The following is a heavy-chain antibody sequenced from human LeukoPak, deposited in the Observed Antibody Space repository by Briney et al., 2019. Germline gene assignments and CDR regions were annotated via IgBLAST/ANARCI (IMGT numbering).Heavy chain of an antibody. CDR1: GFTFSSYS. Sequence: GGSLRLSCAASGFTFSSYSINWARQAPGKGLEWVSSIDSSSSYIYYADSVKGRFTISRDNAKNSLFLQMNSLRVEDTAVYYRARPGITGTMGYGAFDIWGQGTRVTVSS. CDR2: IDSSSSYI. D-gene: IGHD1-7*01. V-gene: IGHV3-21*01. CDR3: ARPGITGTMGYGAFDI. J-gene: IGHJ3*02.